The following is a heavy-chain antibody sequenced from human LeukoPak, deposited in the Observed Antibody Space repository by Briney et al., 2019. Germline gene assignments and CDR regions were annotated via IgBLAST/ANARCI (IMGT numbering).Heavy chain of an antibody. J-gene: IGHJ4*02. V-gene: IGHV1-69*04. CDR3: ARDWAASIAARH. Sequence: ASVKVSCKASGGTCSSYTIIWVRQAPGQGLEWMGRIIPILGLANYTQKFQGRVTITADKSTSTAYMELSSLRSEDTAVYYCARDWAASIAARHWGQGTLVTVSS. D-gene: IGHD6-6*01. CDR2: IIPILGLA. CDR1: GGTCSSYT.